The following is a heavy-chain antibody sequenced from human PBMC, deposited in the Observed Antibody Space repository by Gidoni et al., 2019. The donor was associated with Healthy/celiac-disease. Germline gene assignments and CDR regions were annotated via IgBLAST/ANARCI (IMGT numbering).Heavy chain of an antibody. CDR2: IYYSGST. Sequence: QLQLQESGPGLVKPSETLSRTCTVSGGSISSSSYYWGWIRQSPGKGLEWIGSIYYSGSTYYNPSLKSRVTISVDTSKNQFSLKLSSVTAADTAVYYCNSSGWRSRRDYWGQGTLVTVSS. V-gene: IGHV4-39*07. D-gene: IGHD6-19*01. J-gene: IGHJ4*02. CDR3: NSSGWRSRRDY. CDR1: GGSISSSSYY.